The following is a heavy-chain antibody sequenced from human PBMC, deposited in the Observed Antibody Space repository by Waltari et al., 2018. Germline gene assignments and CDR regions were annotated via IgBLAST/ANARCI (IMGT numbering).Heavy chain of an antibody. CDR1: GGSINIYY. D-gene: IGHD6-19*01. J-gene: IGHJ4*02. CDR3: ARGMSSVWYGPFDY. CDR2: VYYTGNT. V-gene: IGHV4-59*08. Sequence: QVQLQESGPGLVKPSETLSLTCNVSGGSINIYYWSWIRQPPGKGLEWIGYVYYTGNTIYNPSLESRVTLSADTSKNQVSLRLRSVTAADTAVYYCARGMSSVWYGPFDYWGQGTLVTVSS.